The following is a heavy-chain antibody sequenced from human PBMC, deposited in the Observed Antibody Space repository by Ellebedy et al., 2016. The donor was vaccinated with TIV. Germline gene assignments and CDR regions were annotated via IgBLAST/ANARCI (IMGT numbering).Heavy chain of an antibody. Sequence: AASVKVSCKASGYTFTGYYMHWVRQAPGQGLEWMGWINPNSGGTNYAQKFQGRVTMTRDTSISTAYMELSRLRSDDTAVYYCARETSGSGSYRDAFDIWGQGTMVAVSS. CDR1: GYTFTGYY. V-gene: IGHV1-2*02. D-gene: IGHD1-26*01. CDR2: INPNSGGT. J-gene: IGHJ3*02. CDR3: ARETSGSGSYRDAFDI.